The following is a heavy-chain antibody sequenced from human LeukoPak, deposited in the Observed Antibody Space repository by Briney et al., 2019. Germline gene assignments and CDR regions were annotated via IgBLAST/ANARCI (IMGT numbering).Heavy chain of an antibody. CDR2: INHSGST. Sequence: SETLSPTCAVYGGSFSGYYWSWIRQPPGKGLEWIGEINHSGSTNYNPSLKSRVTISVDTSKNQFSLKLSSVTAADTAVYYCARYGRIWSGYYTPPYYYMDVWGKGTTVTVSS. CDR1: GGSFSGYY. J-gene: IGHJ6*03. CDR3: ARYGRIWSGYYTPPYYYMDV. V-gene: IGHV4-34*01. D-gene: IGHD3-3*01.